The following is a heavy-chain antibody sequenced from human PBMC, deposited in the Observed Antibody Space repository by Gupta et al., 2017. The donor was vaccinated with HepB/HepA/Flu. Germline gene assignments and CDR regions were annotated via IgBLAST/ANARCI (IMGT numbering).Heavy chain of an antibody. CDR1: GGSINNHY. CDR2: IYYTGSP. J-gene: IGHJ6*02. Sequence: QVQLQESGPGLVKPSETLSLTCTVSGGSINNHYWSWIRQSPGSGLEWIGYIYYTGSPNYNPSLKSRVTISVDTSKNQFSLKVSSVTASDTAVYYCARHGWVLSPYGMDIWGQGTTVTVSS. CDR3: ARHGWVLSPYGMDI. V-gene: IGHV4-59*08. D-gene: IGHD6-19*01.